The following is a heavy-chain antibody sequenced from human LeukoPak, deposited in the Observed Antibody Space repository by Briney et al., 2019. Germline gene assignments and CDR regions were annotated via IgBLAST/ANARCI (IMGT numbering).Heavy chain of an antibody. CDR2: ISDDGSKN. Sequence: PGGSLRLSCAASGFTFGSYAMHWVRQAPGKGLEWVALISDDGSKNYYADSVKGRFTISRDNSKNTLYLQMNSLRAEDTAVYYCARAGKRDDYNFFDYWGQGTLVTVSS. CDR1: GFTFGSYA. D-gene: IGHD5-24*01. CDR3: ARAGKRDDYNFFDY. V-gene: IGHV3-30-3*01. J-gene: IGHJ4*02.